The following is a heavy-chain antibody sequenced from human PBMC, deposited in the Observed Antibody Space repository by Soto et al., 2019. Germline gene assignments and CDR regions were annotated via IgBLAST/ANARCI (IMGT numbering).Heavy chain of an antibody. CDR1: GFTFSSYS. V-gene: IGHV3-48*02. D-gene: IGHD4-17*01. J-gene: IGHJ6*02. CDR2: ISSSSSTI. CDR3: ARDWDGDYGDTYYYYYGMDV. Sequence: GGSLRLSCAASGFTFSSYSMNWVRQAPGKGLEWVSYISSSSSTIYYADSVKGRFTISRDNAKNSLYLQMNSLRDEDTAVYYCARDWDGDYGDTYYYYYGMDVWGQGTTVNVSS.